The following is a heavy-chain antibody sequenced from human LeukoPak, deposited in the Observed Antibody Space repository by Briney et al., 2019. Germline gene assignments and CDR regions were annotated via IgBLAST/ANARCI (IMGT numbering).Heavy chain of an antibody. D-gene: IGHD3-10*01. V-gene: IGHV3-30-3*01. J-gene: IGHJ4*02. Sequence: GGFLRLSCAASGFTFSSYAMHWVRQAPGKGLEWVAVISYDGSNKYYADSVKGRFTISRDNSKNTLYLQMNSLRAEDTAVYYCARGTSYGSGSYSDYWGQGTLVTVSS. CDR1: GFTFSSYA. CDR3: ARGTSYGSGSYSDY. CDR2: ISYDGSNK.